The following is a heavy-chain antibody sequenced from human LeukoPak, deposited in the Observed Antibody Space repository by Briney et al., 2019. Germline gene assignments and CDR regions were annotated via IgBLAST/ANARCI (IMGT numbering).Heavy chain of an antibody. CDR2: ISGLGDRT. CDR3: AKHPPWEPVDY. V-gene: IGHV3-23*01. J-gene: IGHJ4*01. Sequence: GGSLRLSCAASGFTFSNYAMSWVRQAPGEGLEWVSAISGLGDRTYYADSVKGRFTISRDNSKNTLYLRMNSLRAEDTAVYYCAKHPPWEPVDYWGHGTLVTVSS. CDR1: GFTFSNYA. D-gene: IGHD1-26*01.